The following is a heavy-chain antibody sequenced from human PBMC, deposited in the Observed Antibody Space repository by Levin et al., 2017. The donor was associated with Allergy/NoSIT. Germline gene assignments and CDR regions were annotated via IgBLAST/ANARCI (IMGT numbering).Heavy chain of an antibody. V-gene: IGHV3-23*01. D-gene: IGHD4-11*01. Sequence: PGGSLRLSCAASGFIFTNYAMSWVRQAPGKGLEWVSSTSGSGATTYYADSVKGRFTISRDNTKNTLYLQMDSLRAEDTAFYYCAKDLSFGYSTRPDDAVDVWGQGTMGTVSS. CDR3: AKDLSFGYSTRPDDAVDV. CDR1: GFIFTNYA. CDR2: TSGSGATT. J-gene: IGHJ3*01.